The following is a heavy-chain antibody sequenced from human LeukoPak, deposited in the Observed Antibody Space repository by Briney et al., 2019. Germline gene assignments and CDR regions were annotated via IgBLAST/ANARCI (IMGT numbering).Heavy chain of an antibody. J-gene: IGHJ5*02. CDR1: GFTFSIYS. CDR2: ISGNSAYI. V-gene: IGHV3-21*04. CDR3: ARDPWLDP. Sequence: GGSLRLSCAASGFTFSIYSMNWVRQAPGKGLEWVSSISGNSAYIYNADSVKGRFTISRDNAKNTVYLQMNSLRAEDTAVYYCARDPWLDPWGQGTLVTVSS.